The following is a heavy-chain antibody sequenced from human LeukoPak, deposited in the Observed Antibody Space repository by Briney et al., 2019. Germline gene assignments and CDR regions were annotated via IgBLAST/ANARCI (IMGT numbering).Heavy chain of an antibody. J-gene: IGHJ4*02. V-gene: IGHV4-39*01. CDR1: GGSIDSYSGS. Sequence: SETLSLTCTVSGGSIDSYSGSGIWIRQPPGKGLEWIGSVYYSGSTYYNPSLKSRVTISVDRSKNQFSLKLSSVTAADTAVYYCTRRRQEAYIFTFFDYWGQGTLVTVSS. CDR2: VYYSGST. D-gene: IGHD3-3*02. CDR3: TRRRQEAYIFTFFDY.